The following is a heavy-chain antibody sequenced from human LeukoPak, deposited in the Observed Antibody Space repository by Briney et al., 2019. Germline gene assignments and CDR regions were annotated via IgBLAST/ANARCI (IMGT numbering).Heavy chain of an antibody. D-gene: IGHD2-2*01. CDR1: GFTFSSYW. V-gene: IGHV3-74*01. J-gene: IGHJ4*02. Sequence: GGSLRLSCAASGFTFSSYWMHWVRQAPGKGLVWVSRINSDGSSTSYADSAKGRFTISRDNAKNTLYLQMNSLRAEDTAVYYCASETYIVVVPAATFDYWGQGTLVTVSS. CDR2: INSDGSST. CDR3: ASETYIVVVPAATFDY.